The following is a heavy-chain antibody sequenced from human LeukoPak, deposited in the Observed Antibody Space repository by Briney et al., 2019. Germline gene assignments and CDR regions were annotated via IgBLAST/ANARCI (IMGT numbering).Heavy chain of an antibody. V-gene: IGHV3-11*01. CDR3: ATGPFGELLSYFDY. CDR2: ISSSGSTI. D-gene: IGHD3-10*01. J-gene: IGHJ4*02. CDR1: GFTFSDYY. Sequence: GGSLRLSCAASGFTFSDYYMSWIRQAPGKGLEWVSYISSSGSTIYYADSVKGRFTISRDNSKNTLYLQMNSLRAEDTAVYYCATGPFGELLSYFDYWGQGTLVTVSS.